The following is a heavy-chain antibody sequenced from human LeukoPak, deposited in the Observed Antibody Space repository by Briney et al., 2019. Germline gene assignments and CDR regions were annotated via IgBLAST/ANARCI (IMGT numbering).Heavy chain of an antibody. CDR1: GGSISSSSYY. D-gene: IGHD2-15*01. CDR3: ARIIVVVVAATGGNWFDP. CDR2: IYYSGST. Sequence: SETLSLTCTVSGGSISSSSYYWGWIRQPPGKGLEWIGSIYYSGSTYYNPSPKSRVTISVDTSKNQFSLKLSSVTAADTAVYYCARIIVVVVAATGGNWFDPWGQGTLVTVSS. V-gene: IGHV4-39*07. J-gene: IGHJ5*02.